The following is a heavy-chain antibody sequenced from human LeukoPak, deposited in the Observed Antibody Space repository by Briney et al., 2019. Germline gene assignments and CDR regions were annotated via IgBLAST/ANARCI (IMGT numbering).Heavy chain of an antibody. V-gene: IGHV3-72*01. Sequence: PSETLSLTCAVYGGSFSGFYWSWIRQPPGKGREGVARRKNKAQSILTEYAASVKGRLIIPRDDSRNSLFLQMTSLKTEEPAVYYSAPPQSATNNWNYFWGHGTQVTASS. CDR3: APPQSATNNWNYF. J-gene: IGHJ5*01. CDR2: RKNKAQSILT. CDR1: GGSFSGFY.